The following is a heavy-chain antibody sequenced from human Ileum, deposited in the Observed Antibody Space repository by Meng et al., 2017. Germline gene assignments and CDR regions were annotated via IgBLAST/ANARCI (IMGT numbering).Heavy chain of an antibody. Sequence: GESLKISCAASGFTFSNYAVTWVRQAPGKGLEWVSAINGVGSGTYYADSVKGRFTISRDNSKNTVYLQMNSLRVEDTAIYYCAKPQTIGWSFSVSDWGQGTLVTVSS. CDR1: GFTFSNYA. CDR3: AKPQTIGWSFSVSD. CDR2: INGVGSGT. D-gene: IGHD6-19*01. V-gene: IGHV3-23*01. J-gene: IGHJ4*02.